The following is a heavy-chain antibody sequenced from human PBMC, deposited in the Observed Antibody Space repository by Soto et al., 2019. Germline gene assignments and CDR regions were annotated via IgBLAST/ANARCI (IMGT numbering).Heavy chain of an antibody. CDR2: ISWNSGSI. J-gene: IGHJ3*02. CDR3: EKNTTHNFWRVPHVFDI. D-gene: IGHD3-3*01. CDR1: GFTFDDYA. Sequence: PGGSLRLSCAASGFTFDDYAMHWVRQAPGKGLEWVSGISWNSGSIGHADSVKGRFTISRDNDKNSLYLQMNSLRAEDTALYYCEKNTTHNFWRVPHVFDIGGQGKMVTVS. V-gene: IGHV3-9*01.